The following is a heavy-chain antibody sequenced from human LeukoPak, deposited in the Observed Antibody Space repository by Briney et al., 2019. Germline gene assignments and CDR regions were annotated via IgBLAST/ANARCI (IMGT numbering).Heavy chain of an antibody. Sequence: SETLSLTCAVYGGSFSGYYWSWIRQPPGKGLEWIGEINHSGSTNYNPSLKSRVTISVDTSKNQYTLKLRSVTAADTAVYYCARGPIVVVPAATNYYYYGMDVWGQGTTVTVSS. CDR1: GGSFSGYY. CDR2: INHSGST. CDR3: ARGPIVVVPAATNYYYYGMDV. D-gene: IGHD2-2*01. J-gene: IGHJ6*02. V-gene: IGHV4-34*01.